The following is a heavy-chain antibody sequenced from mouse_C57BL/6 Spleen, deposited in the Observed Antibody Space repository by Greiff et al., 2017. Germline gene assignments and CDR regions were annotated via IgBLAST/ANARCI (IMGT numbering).Heavy chain of an antibody. CDR3: ARRYYYGSSYHYAMDY. J-gene: IGHJ4*01. Sequence: QVQLQQSGAELVRPGTSVKMSCKASGYTFTNYWIGWAKQRPGHGLEWIGDIYPGGGYTNYNEKFKGKATLTADKSSSTAYMQFSSLTSEDSAIYYCARRYYYGSSYHYAMDYWGQGTSVTVSS. V-gene: IGHV1-63*01. CDR1: GYTFTNYW. D-gene: IGHD1-1*01. CDR2: IYPGGGYT.